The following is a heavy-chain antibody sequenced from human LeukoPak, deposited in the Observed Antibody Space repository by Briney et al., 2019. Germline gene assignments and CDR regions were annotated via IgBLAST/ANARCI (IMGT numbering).Heavy chain of an antibody. Sequence: GESLKISCKGSGYSFTSYWIGWVRQMPGKGLEWMGIIYPGDSATRYSPSFQGQVTISADKSISTAYLQWSSLKASDTAMYYCANALSGYSYGYDYWGQGTLVTVSS. D-gene: IGHD5-18*01. J-gene: IGHJ4*02. CDR3: ANALSGYSYGYDY. CDR2: IYPGDSAT. CDR1: GYSFTSYW. V-gene: IGHV5-51*01.